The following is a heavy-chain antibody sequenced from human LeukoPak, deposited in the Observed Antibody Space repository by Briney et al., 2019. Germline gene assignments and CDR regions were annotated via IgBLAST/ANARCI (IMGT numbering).Heavy chain of an antibody. D-gene: IGHD3-22*01. CDR1: GYTFTSYY. Sequence: ASVKVSCKASGYTFTSYYMHWVRQAPGQGLEWMGIINPSGGSTSYAQKFQGRVTMTRDTSTSTVYMELSSLRSEDTAVYYCARHPMWYDSSGYRAEYFQHWGQGTLVTVSS. J-gene: IGHJ1*01. V-gene: IGHV1-46*01. CDR3: ARHPMWYDSSGYRAEYFQH. CDR2: INPSGGST.